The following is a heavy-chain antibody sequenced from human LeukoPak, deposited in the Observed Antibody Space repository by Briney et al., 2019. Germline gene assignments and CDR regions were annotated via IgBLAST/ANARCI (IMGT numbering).Heavy chain of an antibody. CDR2: IYWNDDK. V-gene: IGHV2-5*01. CDR1: GFSLSTSGVG. Sequence: SGPTLVKPTQTLTLTCTFSGFSLSTSGVGVGWIRQPPGKALEWLALIYWNDDKRYSPSLKSRLTITKDTSKNQVVLTMTNMDPVDTATYYCAHSHYIMVVTATNWFDPWGQGTLVTVSS. J-gene: IGHJ5*02. CDR3: AHSHYIMVVTATNWFDP. D-gene: IGHD2-21*02.